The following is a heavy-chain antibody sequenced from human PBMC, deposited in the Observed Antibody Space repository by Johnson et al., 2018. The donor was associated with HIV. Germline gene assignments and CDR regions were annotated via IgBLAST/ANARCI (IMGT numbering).Heavy chain of an antibody. D-gene: IGHD6-13*01. CDR3: ARDKGIAAAATDDAVDI. CDR1: GFTVSSNY. V-gene: IGHV3-66*01. J-gene: IGHJ3*02. Sequence: VQLVESGGGLVQPGGSLRLSCAASGFTVSSNYMSWVRQAPGKGLEWVSVIYSGGSTYYADSVKGRFTISRDNSKNTLYLQMNSLRAEDTAVYYCARDKGIAAAATDDAVDIWGQGTMVTGSS. CDR2: IYSGGST.